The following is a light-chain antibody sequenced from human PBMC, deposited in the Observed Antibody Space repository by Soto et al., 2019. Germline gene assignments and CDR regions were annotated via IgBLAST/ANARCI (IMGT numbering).Light chain of an antibody. V-gene: IGLV2-8*01. CDR3: SSYAGSNNLV. CDR2: EVT. CDR1: TSDVGGFNY. Sequence: QSALTQPPSASGSPGQSVTISCTETTSDVGGFNYVSWYQHHPGKAPKLMIYEVTKRPSGVPDRFSGSKSGNTASLTVSGLQAEDEADYYCSSYAGSNNLVFGGGTKLTVL. J-gene: IGLJ2*01.